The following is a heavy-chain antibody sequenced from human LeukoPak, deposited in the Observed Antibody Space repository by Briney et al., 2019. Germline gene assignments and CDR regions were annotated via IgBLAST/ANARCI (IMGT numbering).Heavy chain of an antibody. V-gene: IGHV4-59*12. CDR3: AREYHYYYYYMDV. J-gene: IGHJ6*03. Sequence: SETLSLTCSVSGGSISSYYWSWIRQPPGKGLEWIGYIYYSGSTNYNPSLKSRVTMSVDTSKNQFSLKLSSVTAADTAVYYCAREYHYYYYYMDVWGKGTTVTISS. CDR1: GGSISSYY. CDR2: IYYSGST.